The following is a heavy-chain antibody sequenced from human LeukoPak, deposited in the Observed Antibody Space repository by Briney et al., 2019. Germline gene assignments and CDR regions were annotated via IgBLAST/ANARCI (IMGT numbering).Heavy chain of an antibody. J-gene: IGHJ3*02. D-gene: IGHD1-26*01. V-gene: IGHV1-2*02. Sequence: GASVKVSCKASGYTFTAYYMHWVRQAPGQGLEWMGWINPNSGATNYAQKFQGRVALTRDTSTSTVYMELSRLTSDDTAVYYCARIYSGMYELAFDIWGQGTMVTVSS. CDR1: GYTFTAYY. CDR2: INPNSGAT. CDR3: ARIYSGMYELAFDI.